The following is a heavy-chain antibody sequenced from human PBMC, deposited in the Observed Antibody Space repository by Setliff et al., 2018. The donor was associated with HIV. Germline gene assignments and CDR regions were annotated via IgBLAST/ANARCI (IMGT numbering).Heavy chain of an antibody. CDR2: ISGSGGST. D-gene: IGHD2-2*03. CDR1: GFTFRSYA. Sequence: GSLRLSCAASGFTFRSYAMAWVRQAPGKGLEWVSAISGSGGSTYYADSVKGRFTISRDKSKNTVYLQMYSLRAEDTALYYCAKDRVGYCSSISCPGGFDYWGQGTLVTVS. CDR3: AKDRVGYCSSISCPGGFDY. J-gene: IGHJ4*02. V-gene: IGHV3-23*01.